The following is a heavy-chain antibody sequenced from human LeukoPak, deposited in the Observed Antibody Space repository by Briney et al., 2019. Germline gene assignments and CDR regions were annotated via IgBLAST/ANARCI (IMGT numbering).Heavy chain of an antibody. V-gene: IGHV3-21*01. CDR2: ISSSSSYI. CDR3: ARAYGDYNVFFDY. CDR1: GFTFSSYS. Sequence: PGGSLRLSCAASGFTFSSYSTNWVRQAPGKGLEWVSSISSSSSYIYYADSVKGRFTISRDNAKNSLYLQMNSLRAEDTAVYYCARAYGDYNVFFDYWGQGTLVTVSS. J-gene: IGHJ4*02. D-gene: IGHD4-17*01.